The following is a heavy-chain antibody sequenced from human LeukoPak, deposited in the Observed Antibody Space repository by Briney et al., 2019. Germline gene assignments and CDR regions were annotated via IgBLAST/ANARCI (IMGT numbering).Heavy chain of an antibody. Sequence: ASMKVTCTASGYTFTGYYMHWVRQAPGQGLEWMGWINPNSGGTNYAQKLQGRVTMTTDTSTSTAYMELRSLRSDDTAVYYCARDYNRRQTVGATISPLGYWGQGTLVTVSS. CDR3: ARDYNRRQTVGATISPLGY. V-gene: IGHV1-2*02. J-gene: IGHJ4*02. D-gene: IGHD1-26*01. CDR1: GYTFTGYY. CDR2: INPNSGGT.